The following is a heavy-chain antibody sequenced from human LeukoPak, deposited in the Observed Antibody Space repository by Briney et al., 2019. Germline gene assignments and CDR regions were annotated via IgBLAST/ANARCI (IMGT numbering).Heavy chain of an antibody. D-gene: IGHD3-22*01. CDR3: ARAAYYYDSSGYLAVDY. V-gene: IGHV4-59*12. CDR1: GGSISSYY. CDR2: IYYSGST. Sequence: PSETLSLTCTVSGGSISSYYWSWIRQPPGKGLEWIGYIYYSGSTNYNPSLKSRVTISVDTSKNQFSLKLSSVTAADTAVYYCARAAYYYDSSGYLAVDYWGQGTLVTVSS. J-gene: IGHJ4*02.